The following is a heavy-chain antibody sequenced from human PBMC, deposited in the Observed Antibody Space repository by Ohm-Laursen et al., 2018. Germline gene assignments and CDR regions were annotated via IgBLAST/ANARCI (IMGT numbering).Heavy chain of an antibody. V-gene: IGHV3-53*01. CDR2: IYSSGST. Sequence: SLRLSCSASGFTVSSNYMSWVRQAPGKGLEWVSLIYSSGSTYYADSVKGRFTISRDNSKNTLYLQMNSLRAEDTAVYYCARLLTGTFYWGQGTLVTVSP. CDR1: GFTVSSNY. J-gene: IGHJ4*02. D-gene: IGHD3-9*01. CDR3: ARLLTGTFY.